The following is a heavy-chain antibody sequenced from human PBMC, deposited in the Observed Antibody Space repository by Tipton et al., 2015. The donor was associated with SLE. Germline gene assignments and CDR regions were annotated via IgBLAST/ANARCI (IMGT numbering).Heavy chain of an antibody. CDR3: ARKDPRAPAADGLDL. CDR1: GFSFTNYG. V-gene: IGHV3-30*02. Sequence: GSLRLSCGASGFSFTNYGFHWVRQAPGKGLEWVAFLRFDGSNIQYADSVKGRFTISRDNSKNTLYLQMDSLRPDDTAVYYCARKDPRAPAADGLDLWGQGTTVIVSS. CDR2: LRFDGSNI. D-gene: IGHD2-2*01. J-gene: IGHJ6*02.